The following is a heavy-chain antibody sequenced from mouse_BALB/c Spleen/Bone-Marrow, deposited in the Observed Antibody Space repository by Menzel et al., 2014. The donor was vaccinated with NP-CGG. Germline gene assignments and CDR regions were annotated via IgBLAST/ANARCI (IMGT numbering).Heavy chain of an antibody. V-gene: IGHV5-6-3*01. J-gene: IGHJ2*01. CDR1: GFTFSSYG. CDR3: VRGNYGNYVDYFDF. CDR2: INSNGGST. Sequence: DVMLVESGGGLAQPGGSLKLSCAASGFTFSSYGMSWVRRTPDKRLELVATINSNGGSTYYPDSVKGRFTISRDTAKNTLYLQMSSLKSEETAMYYCVRGNYGNYVDYFDFWGQGTTLTVSS. D-gene: IGHD2-1*01.